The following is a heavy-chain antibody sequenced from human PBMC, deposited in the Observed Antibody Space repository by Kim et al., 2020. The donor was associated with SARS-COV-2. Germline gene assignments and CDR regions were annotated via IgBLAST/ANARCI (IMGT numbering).Heavy chain of an antibody. CDR1: GYSFTSYW. Sequence: GESLKISCKGSGYSFTSYWISWVRQMPGKGLEWMGRIDPSDSYTNYSPSFQGHVTISADKSISTAYLQWSSLKALDTAMYYCARAAEYYYDSSGTAWFDPWGQGTLVTVSS. CDR2: IDPSDSYT. V-gene: IGHV5-10-1*01. D-gene: IGHD3-22*01. J-gene: IGHJ5*02. CDR3: ARAAEYYYDSSGTAWFDP.